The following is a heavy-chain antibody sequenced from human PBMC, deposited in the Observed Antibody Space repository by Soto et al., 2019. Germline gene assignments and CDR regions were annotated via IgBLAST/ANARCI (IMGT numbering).Heavy chain of an antibody. CDR3: ARDRGATGYYYYYYGMDV. J-gene: IGHJ6*02. Sequence: SETLSLTCTVSGGSISSYYWSWIRQSPGKGLEWIGYIYYSGSTNYNPSLKSRVTISVDTSKNQFSLKLSSVTAADTAVYYCARDRGATGYYYYYYGMDVWGQGTTVTVSS. D-gene: IGHD1-26*01. V-gene: IGHV4-59*01. CDR2: IYYSGST. CDR1: GGSISSYY.